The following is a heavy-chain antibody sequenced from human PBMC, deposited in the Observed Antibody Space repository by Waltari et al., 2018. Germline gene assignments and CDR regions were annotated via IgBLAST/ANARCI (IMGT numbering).Heavy chain of an antibody. CDR2: IYYSGST. Sequence: QVQLQESGPGLVKPSETLSLTCTVSGGSISSYYWSWIRQPPGKGLEWIGYIYYSGSTNYNPALKSRVTISVDTSKNQFALKLSSVTAADTAVYYCARDAGYCSSTSCNKAFDIWGQGTMVTVSS. D-gene: IGHD2-2*01. V-gene: IGHV4-59*01. J-gene: IGHJ3*02. CDR3: ARDAGYCSSTSCNKAFDI. CDR1: GGSISSYY.